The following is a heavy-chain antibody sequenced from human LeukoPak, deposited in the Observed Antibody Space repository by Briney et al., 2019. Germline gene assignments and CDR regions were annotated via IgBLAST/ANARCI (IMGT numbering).Heavy chain of an antibody. CDR1: GGTFISHA. Sequence: ASVKVSCKASGGTFISHAISWVRQAPGQGLEWMGGIIPIFGTADYAQKFQGRVTITADESTSTAYMELSSLRSEDTAVYYCARAIGPNWFDPWGQGTLVTVSS. V-gene: IGHV1-69*13. CDR2: IIPIFGTA. D-gene: IGHD3-10*01. CDR3: ARAIGPNWFDP. J-gene: IGHJ5*02.